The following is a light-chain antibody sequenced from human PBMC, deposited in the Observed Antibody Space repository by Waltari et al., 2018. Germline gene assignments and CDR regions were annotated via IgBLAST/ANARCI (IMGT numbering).Light chain of an antibody. CDR2: AAS. CDR1: QGISNS. J-gene: IGKJ3*01. Sequence: DIQMTQSPSSVSASVGDRVTITCWASQGISNSLAWFQQRPGEAPKSLIYAASNLQSGVPSRFSGSGSGTDFSLTISSLQSEDFATYYCQQYNGYPFTFGPGTKVDVK. V-gene: IGKV1-16*01. CDR3: QQYNGYPFT.